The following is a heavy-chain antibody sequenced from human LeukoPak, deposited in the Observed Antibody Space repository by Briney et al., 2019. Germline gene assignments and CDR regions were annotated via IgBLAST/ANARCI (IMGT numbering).Heavy chain of an antibody. V-gene: IGHV4-59*01. Sequence: SETLSLTCTVSGGSISSYYWSRIRQPPGKGLEWIGYIYYSGSTNYNPSLKSRVTISVDASKSQFSLKLSSVTAADTAVYYCARTATYYSNDYFDYWGQGTLVTVSS. CDR2: IYYSGST. J-gene: IGHJ4*02. D-gene: IGHD5-18*01. CDR3: ARTATYYSNDYFDY. CDR1: GGSISSYY.